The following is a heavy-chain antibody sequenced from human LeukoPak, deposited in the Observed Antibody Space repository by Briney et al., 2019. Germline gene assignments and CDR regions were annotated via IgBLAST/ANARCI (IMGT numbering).Heavy chain of an antibody. CDR2: ISSSSSYI. CDR3: ARGLIYSSGWYDY. CDR1: GFTFSSYS. J-gene: IGHJ4*02. V-gene: IGHV3-21*01. D-gene: IGHD6-19*01. Sequence: PGGSLRLSCAASGFTFSSYSMNWVCQAPGKGLEWVSSISSSSSYIYYADSVKGRFTISRDNAKNSLYLQMNSLRAEDTAVYYCARGLIYSSGWYDYWGQGTLVTVSS.